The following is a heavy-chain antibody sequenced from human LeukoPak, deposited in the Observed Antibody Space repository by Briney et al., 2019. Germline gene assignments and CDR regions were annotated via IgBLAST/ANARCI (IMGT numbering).Heavy chain of an antibody. CDR2: VYTGGRT. CDR3: ARGSMPGTGLPFDY. J-gene: IGHJ4*02. D-gene: IGHD3-9*01. V-gene: IGHV3-53*05. CDR1: GFTIGKSD. Sequence: GGSLRLSCATSGFTIGKSDMAWVRQAPGKGLEWVSIVYTGGRTFHADSVKGRFAMSRDQSKNTVGLQMNSLRSEDTALYYCARGSMPGTGLPFDYWGQGTQVSVSS.